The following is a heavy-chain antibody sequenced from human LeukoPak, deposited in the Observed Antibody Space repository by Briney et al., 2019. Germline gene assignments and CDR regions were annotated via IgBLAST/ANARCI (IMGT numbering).Heavy chain of an antibody. CDR3: ASRVIVVVPAAIRQHNWFDP. CDR2: INHSGST. Sequence: SETLSLTCAVYGGSFSGYYWSWIRQPPGKGLEWIGEINHSGSTNYNPSLKSRVTISVDTSKNQFSLKLSSVTAADTAVYYCASRVIVVVPAAIRQHNWFDPWDQGTLVTVSS. V-gene: IGHV4-34*01. J-gene: IGHJ5*02. D-gene: IGHD2-2*01. CDR1: GGSFSGYY.